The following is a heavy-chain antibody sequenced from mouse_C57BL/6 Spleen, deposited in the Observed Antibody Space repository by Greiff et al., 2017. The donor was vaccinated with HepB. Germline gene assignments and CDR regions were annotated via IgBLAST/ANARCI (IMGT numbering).Heavy chain of an antibody. CDR1: GYTFTDYN. J-gene: IGHJ3*01. CDR3: ARGHNSAWFAY. V-gene: IGHV1-18*01. D-gene: IGHD3-1*01. Sequence: VQLKESGPELVKPGASVKIPCKASGYTFTDYNMDWVKQSHGKSLEWIGDINPNNGGTIYNQKFKGKATLTVDKSSSTAYMELRSLTSEDTAVYYCARGHNSAWFAYWGQGTLVTVSA. CDR2: INPNNGGT.